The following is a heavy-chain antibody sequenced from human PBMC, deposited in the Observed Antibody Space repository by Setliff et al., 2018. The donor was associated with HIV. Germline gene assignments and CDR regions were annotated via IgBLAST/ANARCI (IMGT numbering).Heavy chain of an antibody. CDR1: GYTFTTYG. CDR3: ARGTAPRPASVLEFLEWLFPNWFDP. V-gene: IGHV1-18*01. Sequence: ASVKVSCKPSGYTFTTYGLSWVRQAPGQSLEWMGWINAGNGNTKYSQKFQGRVTITRDTSISTAYMELSSLRSDDTAVYYCARGTAPRPASVLEFLEWLFPNWFDPWGQGTLVTVSS. CDR2: INAGNGNT. D-gene: IGHD3-3*02. J-gene: IGHJ5*02.